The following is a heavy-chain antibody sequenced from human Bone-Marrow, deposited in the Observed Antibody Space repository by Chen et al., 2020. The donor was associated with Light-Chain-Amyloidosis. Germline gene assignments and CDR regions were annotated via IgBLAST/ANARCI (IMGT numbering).Heavy chain of an antibody. D-gene: IGHD1-26*01. CDR3: AKAGSYRFDS. V-gene: IGHV3-74*01. Sequence: EVQLVESGGDLVQPGGSLRLSCAASGFTFSTYWMHWVRQAPGKGLVWVARMSSAGSGTSYADSVKGRFIISRDNAKHTLYLQMNSLRPEDTAVYYCAKAGSYRFDSWGQGTLVTVSS. J-gene: IGHJ4*02. CDR1: GFTFSTYW. CDR2: MSSAGSGT.